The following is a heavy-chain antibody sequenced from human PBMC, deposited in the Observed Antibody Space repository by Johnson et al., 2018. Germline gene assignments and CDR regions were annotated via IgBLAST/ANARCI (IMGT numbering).Heavy chain of an antibody. J-gene: IGHJ6*02. CDR1: GFTFSSYS. Sequence: VQLVESGGGLVKPGGSLRLSCAASGFTFSSYSMNWVRQAPGKGLEWVSSISSSSSYIYYADSVKGRFTISRDNAKNSLYLQMNSRRAEDQAVYYCARDGPERRPQLVPCLRYYYGMDVWGQGTTVTVSS. D-gene: IGHD6-13*01. V-gene: IGHV3-21*01. CDR3: ARDGPERRPQLVPCLRYYYGMDV. CDR2: ISSSSSYI.